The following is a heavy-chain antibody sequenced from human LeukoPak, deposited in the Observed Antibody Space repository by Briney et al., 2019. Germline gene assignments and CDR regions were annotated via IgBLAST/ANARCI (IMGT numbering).Heavy chain of an antibody. D-gene: IGHD1-26*01. CDR3: ARDLSGTYIMSNDFDI. V-gene: IGHV3-11*04. CDR1: GFSFSDYY. J-gene: IGHJ3*02. CDR2: SSGSGSTI. Sequence: PGGSLRLSCAASGFSFSDYYMSWFRQAPGKGLEWISYSSGSGSTISYADSVNGRFIISRDNAKNSLYLQMNSLRAEDTAMYYCARDLSGTYIMSNDFDIWGQGTTVTVS.